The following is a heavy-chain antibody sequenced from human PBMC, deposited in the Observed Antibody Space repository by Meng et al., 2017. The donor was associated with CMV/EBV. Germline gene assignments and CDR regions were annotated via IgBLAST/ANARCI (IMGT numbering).Heavy chain of an antibody. Sequence: LICAVYGGSLSDYSWSWLRQPPGERLEWIGEINHSGSPNYNPSLKSRVTMAVDTSKNQFSLRLSSVTAADTAVYYCVRGGIATRPNYWGQGTLVTVSS. V-gene: IGHV4-34*01. CDR2: INHSGSP. J-gene: IGHJ4*02. CDR1: GGSLSDYS. D-gene: IGHD1-1*01. CDR3: VRGGIATRPNY.